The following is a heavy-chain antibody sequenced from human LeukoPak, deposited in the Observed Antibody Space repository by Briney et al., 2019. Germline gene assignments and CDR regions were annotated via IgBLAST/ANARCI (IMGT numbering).Heavy chain of an antibody. J-gene: IGHJ4*02. CDR1: GFTFSDYY. CDR2: ISSSGSTI. V-gene: IGHV3-11*04. CDR3: ARVRYNWNYDF. D-gene: IGHD1-7*01. Sequence: KSGGSLTLSCAASGFTFSDYYMSWIRQAPGKGLEWVSYISSSGSTIYYADSVKGRFTISRDNAKNSLYLQMNSLRAEDTAVYYCARVRYNWNYDFWGQGTLVTVSS.